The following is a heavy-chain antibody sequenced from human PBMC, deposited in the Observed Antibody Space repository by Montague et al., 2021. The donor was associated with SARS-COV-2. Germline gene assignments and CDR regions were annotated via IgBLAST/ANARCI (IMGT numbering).Heavy chain of an antibody. V-gene: IGHV4-4*07. J-gene: IGHJ4*02. CDR1: GDSITNHY. Sequence: SETLSLTCSVSGDSITNHYRSWIRQPAGKGLEWIGRMHFTGKTNFSPFFSSRLTMSADTSKNQFSLKLTSVTAADTAIYFCARDRFDFGAGRQVTIDFWGQGTLVTVSS. CDR3: ARDRFDFGAGRQVTIDF. CDR2: MHFTGKT. D-gene: IGHD3-10*01.